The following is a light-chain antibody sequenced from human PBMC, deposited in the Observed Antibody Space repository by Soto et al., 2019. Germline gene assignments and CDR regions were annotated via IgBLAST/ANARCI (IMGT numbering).Light chain of an antibody. CDR3: QQYGSSPPWT. CDR1: QSVSRY. V-gene: IGKV3-20*01. J-gene: IGKJ1*01. CDR2: GAS. Sequence: EIVLTQSPATLSLSPGERATLSCRASQSVSRYLAWYQQRPGQAPRLLIYGASSRATGIPDRFSGSGSGTDFTLTISRLEPEDFAVYYCQQYGSSPPWTFGQGTKVDIK.